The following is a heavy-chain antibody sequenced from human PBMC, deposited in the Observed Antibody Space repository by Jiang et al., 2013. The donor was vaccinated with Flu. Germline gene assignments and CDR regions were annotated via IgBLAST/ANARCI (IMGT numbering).Heavy chain of an antibody. D-gene: IGHD3-10*01. CDR2: ISSSGSTI. Sequence: ASGFTFSDYYMSWIRQAPGKGLEWVSYISSSGSTIYYADSVKGRFTISRDNAKNSLYLQMNSLRAEDTAVYYCARDLILRVRGVVDYWGQGTLVTVSS. CDR3: ARDLILRVRGVVDY. CDR1: GFTFSDYY. V-gene: IGHV3-11*01. J-gene: IGHJ4*02.